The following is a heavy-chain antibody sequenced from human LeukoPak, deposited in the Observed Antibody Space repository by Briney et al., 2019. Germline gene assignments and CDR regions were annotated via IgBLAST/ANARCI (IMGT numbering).Heavy chain of an antibody. V-gene: IGHV3-21*01. CDR1: GFTVSNKY. CDR3: ARDQGSRNY. CDR2: ISSSSSYI. D-gene: IGHD2-15*01. J-gene: IGHJ4*02. Sequence: GGSLRLSCAASGFTVSNKYMSWVHQAPGKGLEWVSSISSSSSYIYYADSVKGRFTISRDNAKNSLYLQMNGLRAEDTAVYYCARDQGSRNYWGQGTMVTVSS.